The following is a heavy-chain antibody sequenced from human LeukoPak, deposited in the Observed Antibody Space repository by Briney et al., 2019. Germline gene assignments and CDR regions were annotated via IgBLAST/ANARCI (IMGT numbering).Heavy chain of an antibody. Sequence: ASVKVSCKASGYTFTSYYMHWVRQAPGQGLEWMGIINPSGGSTSYAQKFQGRVTMTRDTSTSTVYMELSSLRSEDTAVYYCARVPETGAYYYYYMDVWGKGTTVTVSS. CDR2: INPSGGST. CDR1: GYTFTSYY. CDR3: ARVPETGAYYYYYMDV. V-gene: IGHV1-46*01. J-gene: IGHJ6*03. D-gene: IGHD7-27*01.